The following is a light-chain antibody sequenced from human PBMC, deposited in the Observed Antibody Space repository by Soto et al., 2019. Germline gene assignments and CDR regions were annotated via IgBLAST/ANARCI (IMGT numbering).Light chain of an antibody. CDR1: SSDVGGYNY. CDR2: DVS. CDR3: SSYTSNSTLV. Sequence: QSALTQPASVSGSPGQSITISCTGTSSDVGGYNYVSWYQQHPGKAPKLMIYDVSNRPSGVSNRFSGSKSGNTASLTISGLQAEDGADYYCSSYTSNSTLVFGTGAKLTVL. V-gene: IGLV2-14*01. J-gene: IGLJ1*01.